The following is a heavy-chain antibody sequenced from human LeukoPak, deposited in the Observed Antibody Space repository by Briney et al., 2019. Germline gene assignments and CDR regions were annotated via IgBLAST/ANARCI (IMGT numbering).Heavy chain of an antibody. CDR1: GFTVSSNY. D-gene: IGHD2-15*01. V-gene: IGHV3-53*01. CDR3: ARDLAGAATFDY. J-gene: IGHJ4*02. CDR2: IYSGGSA. Sequence: LTGGSLRLSCAASGFTVSSNYMSWVRQAPGKGLEWVSVIYSGGSAYYADSVKGRFTISRDNSKNTLYLQMNSLRAEDTAVYYCARDLAGAATFDYWGQGTLVTVSS.